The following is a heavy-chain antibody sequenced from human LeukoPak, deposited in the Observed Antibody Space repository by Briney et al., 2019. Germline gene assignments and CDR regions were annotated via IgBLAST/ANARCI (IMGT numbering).Heavy chain of an antibody. D-gene: IGHD2-2*01. V-gene: IGHV3-30-3*01. CDR3: ARGLTAKYCSSTSCHSNYYYDGMDV. CDR2: ISYDGSNK. CDR1: GFTFSSYA. Sequence: GGSLRLSCAASGFTFSSYAMHWVRQAPGKGLEWVAVISYDGSNKYYADSVKGRFTISRDNSKNTLYLQMNSLRAEDTAVYYCARGLTAKYCSSTSCHSNYYYDGMDVWGQGTTVTVSS. J-gene: IGHJ6*02.